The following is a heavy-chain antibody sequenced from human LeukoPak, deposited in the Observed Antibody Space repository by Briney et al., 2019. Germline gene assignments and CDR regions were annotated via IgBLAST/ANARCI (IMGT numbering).Heavy chain of an antibody. Sequence: ASVKVSCKASGGTFSSYAISWVRQAPGQGLELMGGIIPIFGTANYAQKFQGRVTITTDESTSTASMELSSLRSEDTAVYYCASQQGDFWSGPKKQQAFDIWGQGTMVTVSS. CDR1: GGTFSSYA. V-gene: IGHV1-69*05. CDR2: IIPIFGTA. D-gene: IGHD3-3*01. J-gene: IGHJ3*02. CDR3: ASQQGDFWSGPKKQQAFDI.